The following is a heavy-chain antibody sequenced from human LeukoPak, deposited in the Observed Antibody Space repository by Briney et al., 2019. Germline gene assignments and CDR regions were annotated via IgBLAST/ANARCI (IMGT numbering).Heavy chain of an antibody. J-gene: IGHJ4*02. V-gene: IGHV1-69*13. CDR3: ARSPYCSGGSCYYAY. Sequence: ASVKVSCKASGYTFTSYYMHWVRQAPGQGLEWMGGIIPIFGTANYAQKFQGRVTITADESTSTAYMELSSLRSEDTAVYYCARSPYCSGGSCYYAYWGQGTLVTVSS. CDR1: GYTFTSYY. D-gene: IGHD2-15*01. CDR2: IIPIFGTA.